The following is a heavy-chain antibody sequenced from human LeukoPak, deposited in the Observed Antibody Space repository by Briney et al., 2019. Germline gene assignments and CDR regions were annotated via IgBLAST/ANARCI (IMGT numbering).Heavy chain of an antibody. J-gene: IGHJ6*02. V-gene: IGHV3-30*04. CDR2: ISYDGSNK. D-gene: IGHD3-22*01. CDR1: GFTFSSYA. Sequence: GSLSLSCAASGFTFSSYAMHWVRQAPGKGLEWVAVISYDGSNKYYADSVKGRFTISRDNSKNTLYLQMNSLRAEDTAVYYCARDHYDSSGYYVGYYYGMDVWGQGTTVTVSS. CDR3: ARDHYDSSGYYVGYYYGMDV.